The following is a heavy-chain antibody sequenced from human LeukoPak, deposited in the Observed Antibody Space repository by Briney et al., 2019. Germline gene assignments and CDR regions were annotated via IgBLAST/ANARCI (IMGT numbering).Heavy chain of an antibody. V-gene: IGHV4-30-4*01. CDR2: IYYSGST. J-gene: IGHJ4*02. Sequence: SQTQSLTCSLSVGSISSGDYYWSWIRQPPGKGLEWIGYIYYSGSTYYHPSLKSRVTISVDTSKNQFSLKLSSVTAADTAVYYCARTSITMVGVDYWGQGTLVTVSS. D-gene: IGHD3-10*01. CDR3: ARTSITMVGVDY. CDR1: VGSISSGDYY.